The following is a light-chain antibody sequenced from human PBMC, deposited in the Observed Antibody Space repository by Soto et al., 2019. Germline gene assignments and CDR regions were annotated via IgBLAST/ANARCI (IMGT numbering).Light chain of an antibody. CDR2: EVS. CDR1: SSDVGGYNY. J-gene: IGLJ1*01. Sequence: QSVLTQPPSASGSPGQSVTISCTGTSSDVGGYNYVSWYQQHPGKAPKLMIYEVSKRPSGVPDRFSGSKSANTASLTISGLQAEDEAEYYCTSYTSSTPFYVFGTGTKVTVL. CDR3: TSYTSSTPFYV. V-gene: IGLV2-8*01.